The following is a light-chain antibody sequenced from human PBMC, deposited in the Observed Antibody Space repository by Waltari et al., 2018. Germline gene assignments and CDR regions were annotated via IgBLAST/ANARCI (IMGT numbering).Light chain of an antibody. CDR3: QVWHAAIDPGV. Sequence: SYVLTQPPSVSVAPGETARITCGGDNIGSYSVHWYQQKPGQAPVLVIRYDSDRPSGIPERFSGSNSANTATLTINRVEAGDEANYYCQVWHAAIDPGVFGTGTEVTV. CDR1: NIGSYS. CDR2: YDS. J-gene: IGLJ1*01. V-gene: IGLV3-21*04.